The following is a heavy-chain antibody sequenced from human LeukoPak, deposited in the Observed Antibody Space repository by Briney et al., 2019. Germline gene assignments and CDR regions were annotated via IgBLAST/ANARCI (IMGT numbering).Heavy chain of an antibody. V-gene: IGHV5-51*01. Sequence: GESPKISLNRSGYNFATYWIGLVRQLPGKLLERLGIIYPGDSYTRYSPSFQGQGILSVDQSIRAAYLQWSSLQASDTAMYYCARHIEVESAMGSSFYYYMDVWGKGTTVTVSS. D-gene: IGHD2-2*01. CDR3: ARHIEVESAMGSSFYYYMDV. CDR1: GYNFATYW. J-gene: IGHJ6*03. CDR2: IYPGDSYT.